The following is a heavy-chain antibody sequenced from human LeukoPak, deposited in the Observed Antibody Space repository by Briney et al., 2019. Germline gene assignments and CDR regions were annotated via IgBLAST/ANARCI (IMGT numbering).Heavy chain of an antibody. J-gene: IGHJ5*02. CDR1: GYSISSGYY. Sequence: SETLSLTCTVSGYSISSGYYWGWIRQPPGKGLKRIGSIYYSGSTYYNPSLKSRVTISVDTSKNQFSLKLNSVTAADTAVYYCARNRYYYGSGNYGVPNWFDPWGQGTLVTVSS. CDR2: IYYSGST. CDR3: ARNRYYYGSGNYGVPNWFDP. D-gene: IGHD3-10*01. V-gene: IGHV4-38-2*02.